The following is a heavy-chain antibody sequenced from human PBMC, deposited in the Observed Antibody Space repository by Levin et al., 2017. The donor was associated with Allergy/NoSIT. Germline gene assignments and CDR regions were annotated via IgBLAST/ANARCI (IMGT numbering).Heavy chain of an antibody. J-gene: IGHJ4*02. CDR2: ISYDGSNK. Sequence: PGGSLRLSCAASGFTFSTYEMHWVRQAPGKGLEWVAVISYDGSNKYYADSVKGRFTISRDNSKNTVYLEMNSLRTEDASLYFCARDSSGWYIADYYFDFRGQGTLVTVSS. V-gene: IGHV3-30-3*01. CDR3: ARDSSGWYIADYYFDF. CDR1: GFTFSTYE. D-gene: IGHD6-13*01.